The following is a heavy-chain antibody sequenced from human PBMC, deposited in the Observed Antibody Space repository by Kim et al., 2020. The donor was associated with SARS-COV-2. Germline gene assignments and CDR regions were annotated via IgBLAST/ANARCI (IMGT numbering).Heavy chain of an antibody. J-gene: IGHJ6*01. CDR3: ARGAGMTAIPFVAFYYC. CDR2: ISYDGSNK. Sequence: GGSLRLSCAASGFTFSSYAMHWVRQAPGKGLEWVAVISYDGSNKYYSDSVKGRFTISRDNSKNTLYLQMNSLRAEDTAVYYCARGAGMTAIPFVAFYYC. V-gene: IGHV3-30*04. CDR1: GFTFSSYA. D-gene: IGHD2-2*02.